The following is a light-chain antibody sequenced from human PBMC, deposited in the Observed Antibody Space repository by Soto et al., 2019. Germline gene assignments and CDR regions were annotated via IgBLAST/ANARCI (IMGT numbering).Light chain of an antibody. V-gene: IGKV3-20*01. CDR2: YSS. J-gene: IGKJ1*01. CDR1: QRVSLSY. Sequence: IVLTQSPDTLSLSPGERVTLSCRASQRVSLSYLVWYQQKPGQAPRLLIYYSSTRASGVPDRIDGGGSGTDFTLTITRLEPEDSAVYDCHQYGRSAWTFGQGNKWEIK. CDR3: HQYGRSAWT.